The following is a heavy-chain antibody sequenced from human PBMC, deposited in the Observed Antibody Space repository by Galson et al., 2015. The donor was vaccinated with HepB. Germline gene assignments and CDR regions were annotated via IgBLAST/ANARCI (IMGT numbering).Heavy chain of an antibody. CDR1: GFTFSNAW. Sequence: SLRLSCAASGFTFSNAWMSWVRQAPGKGLEWVGRIKSKTDGGTTDYAAPVKGRFTISRDDSKNTLYLQMNSLKTEDTAVYYCTVKYIVVVPAAGGADYWGQGTLVTVSS. D-gene: IGHD2-2*01. J-gene: IGHJ4*02. CDR2: IKSKTDGGTT. V-gene: IGHV3-15*01. CDR3: TVKYIVVVPAAGGADY.